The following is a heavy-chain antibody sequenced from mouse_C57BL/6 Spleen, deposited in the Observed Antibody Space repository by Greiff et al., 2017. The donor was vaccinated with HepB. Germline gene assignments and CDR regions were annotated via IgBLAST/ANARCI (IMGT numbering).Heavy chain of an antibody. J-gene: IGHJ4*01. Sequence: QVQLKQPGTELVKPGASVKLSCKASGYTFTSYWMHWVKQRPGQGLEWIGNINPSNGGTNYNEKFKSKATLTVDKSSSTAYMQLSSLTSEDSAVYYGAREGLYYAMDYWGQGTSVTVSS. V-gene: IGHV1-53*01. CDR2: INPSNGGT. CDR1: GYTFTSYW. D-gene: IGHD3-3*01. CDR3: AREGLYYAMDY.